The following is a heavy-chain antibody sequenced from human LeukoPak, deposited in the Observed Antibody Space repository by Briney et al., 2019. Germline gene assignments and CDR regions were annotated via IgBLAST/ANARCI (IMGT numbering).Heavy chain of an antibody. J-gene: IGHJ4*02. CDR2: IYYSGST. CDR1: GGSVSSGSYY. Sequence: SETLSLTCTVSGGSVSSGSYYWSWIRQPPGKGLEWIGYIYYSGSTNYNPSLKSRVTISVDTSKNQFSLKLSSVTAADTAVYYCVTRNWYYFDYWGQGTLVTVSS. V-gene: IGHV4-61*01. CDR3: VTRNWYYFDY. D-gene: IGHD1-14*01.